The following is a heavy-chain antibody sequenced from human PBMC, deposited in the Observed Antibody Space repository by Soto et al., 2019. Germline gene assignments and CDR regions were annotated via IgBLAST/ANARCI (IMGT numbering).Heavy chain of an antibody. D-gene: IGHD2-15*01. CDR1: GYTFTSYG. CDR3: ARDRGLDCSGGCCYVHYYYYYGMDV. CDR2: ISAYNGNT. Sequence: ASVKVSCKASGYTFTSYGISWVRQAPGQGLEWMGWISAYNGNTNYAQKLQSRVTMTTDTSTSTAYMELRSLRSDDTAVYYCARDRGLDCSGGCCYVHYYYYYGMDVWGQGTTVTVSS. J-gene: IGHJ6*02. V-gene: IGHV1-18*01.